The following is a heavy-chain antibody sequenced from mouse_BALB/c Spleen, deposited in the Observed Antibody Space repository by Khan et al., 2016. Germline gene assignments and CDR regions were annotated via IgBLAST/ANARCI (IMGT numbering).Heavy chain of an antibody. CDR2: INPDSYTI. J-gene: IGHJ3*01. Sequence: EVKLLESGGGLVHPGGSLKLSCAASGFDFSRYWMSWVRQAPGKGLEWIGEINPDSYTINYTPSLKDKFIISRDNAKNTLYLQMNKVRSEDTALYYCARAGYYGYLAYWGQGTLVTVSA. D-gene: IGHD1-1*01. CDR3: ARAGYYGYLAY. CDR1: GFDFSRYW. V-gene: IGHV4-1*02.